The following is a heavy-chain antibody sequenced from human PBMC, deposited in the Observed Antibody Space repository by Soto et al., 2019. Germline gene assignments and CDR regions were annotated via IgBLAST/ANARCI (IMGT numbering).Heavy chain of an antibody. CDR2: IYPGDSDT. CDR1: GYSFTSYW. Sequence: PGESLKISCKGSGYSFTSYWIGWVRQMPGKGLEWMGIIYPGDSDTRYSPSFQGQVTISADKSISTAYLQWSSLKASDTAMYYCARCEVAAAGTYYYYMDVWGKGTTVTVSS. CDR3: ARCEVAAAGTYYYYMDV. D-gene: IGHD6-13*01. J-gene: IGHJ6*03. V-gene: IGHV5-51*01.